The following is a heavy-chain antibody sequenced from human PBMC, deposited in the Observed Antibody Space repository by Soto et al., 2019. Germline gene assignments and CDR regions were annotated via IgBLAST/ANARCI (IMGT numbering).Heavy chain of an antibody. CDR3: ARVGGVAARTFDY. CDR1: GGSISPFY. J-gene: IGHJ4*02. V-gene: IGHV4-59*01. CDR2: LYYSGNT. Sequence: SETLSLTCTVSGGSISPFYWSWVRQPPGKGLEWIGYLYYSGNTNYNPSLKSRVTISVGASKNQVSLRLTSVTAADTAVYYCARVGGVAARTFDYWGQGTVVTVSS. D-gene: IGHD2-15*01.